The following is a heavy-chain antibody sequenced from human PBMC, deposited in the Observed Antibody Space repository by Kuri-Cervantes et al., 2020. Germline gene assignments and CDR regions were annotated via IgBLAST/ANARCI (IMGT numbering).Heavy chain of an antibody. V-gene: IGHV3-30*03. CDR2: ISYDGSNK. CDR3: AMRSGSYWGDAFDI. Sequence: GESLKISCAASGFTFSSYGMHWVRQAPGKGLEWVAVISYDGSNKYYADSVKGRFTISRDNSKNTLYLQMNSLRAEDTAVYYCAMRSGSYWGDAFDIWGQGTMVTVSS. D-gene: IGHD1-26*01. J-gene: IGHJ3*02. CDR1: GFTFSSYG.